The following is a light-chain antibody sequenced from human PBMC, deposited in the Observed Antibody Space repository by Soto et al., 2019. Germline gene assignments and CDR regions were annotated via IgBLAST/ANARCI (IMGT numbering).Light chain of an antibody. V-gene: IGKV1-39*01. CDR1: QSISSY. Sequence: DIQMTQSPSSLSASVGDRVTITCRASQSISSYLNWYQQKPGKAPKLLIYASSSLQSGVPSRFSGSGSGTDFSLTISSLQPGGFATYDCLQNCSTLITFGQGTRLEIK. CDR3: LQNCSTLIT. CDR2: ASS. J-gene: IGKJ5*01.